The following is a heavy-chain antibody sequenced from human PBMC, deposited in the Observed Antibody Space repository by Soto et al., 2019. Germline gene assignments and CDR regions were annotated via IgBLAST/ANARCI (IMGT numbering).Heavy chain of an antibody. CDR1: GFTFSNYA. D-gene: IGHD6-13*01. Sequence: QVQLVESGGGVVQPGRSLRLSCAASGFTFSNYAVHWVRQAPGKGLEWVAVISYDGGTKNYADSVKDQFTISRDNSRNTLYLQMNSQRVEDTAVYYCATKVPSYSGTYLFDLDYWGQGTLVIVSS. CDR2: ISYDGGTK. CDR3: ATKVPSYSGTYLFDLDY. J-gene: IGHJ4*02. V-gene: IGHV3-30-3*01.